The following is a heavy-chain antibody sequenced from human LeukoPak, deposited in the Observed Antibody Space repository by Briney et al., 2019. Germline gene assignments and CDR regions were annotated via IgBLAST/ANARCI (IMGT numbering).Heavy chain of an antibody. CDR3: ARGIAARTYYYYYYMDV. V-gene: IGHV4-59*01. J-gene: IGHJ6*03. Sequence: SETLSLTCTVSGGSISSYYWSWIRQPPGKGLEWIGYIYYSGSTNYNPSLKSRVTISVDTSKNQFSLKLSSVTAADTAVYHCARGIAARTYYYYYYMDVWGKGTTVTVSS. CDR1: GGSISSYY. CDR2: IYYSGST. D-gene: IGHD6-6*01.